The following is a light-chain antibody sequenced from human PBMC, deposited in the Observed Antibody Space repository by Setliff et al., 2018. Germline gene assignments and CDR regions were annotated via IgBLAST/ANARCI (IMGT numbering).Light chain of an antibody. V-gene: IGLV2-14*03. CDR3: LSYTSQTTHAL. J-gene: IGLJ2*01. Sequence: QSALAQPAAVSGSPGQSITISCTGTSSDVGGYNYVSWYQQHPDKAPKLMIYEVGKRPSGVSDRFSGSKSGNTASLTISGLQAEDEADYYCLSYTSQTTHALFGGGTQLTVL. CDR2: EVG. CDR1: SSDVGGYNY.